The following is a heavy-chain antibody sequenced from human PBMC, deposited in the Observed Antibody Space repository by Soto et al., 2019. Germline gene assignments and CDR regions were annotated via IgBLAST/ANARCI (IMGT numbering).Heavy chain of an antibody. CDR3: ARGPVDTAMDYYYYYGMDV. CDR2: IYPGDSDT. J-gene: IGHJ6*02. CDR1: GYSFTSYW. V-gene: IGHV5-51*01. D-gene: IGHD5-18*01. Sequence: LKISCKGSGYSFTSYWIGWVRQMPGKGLEWMGIIYPGDSDTRYSPSFQGQVTISADKSISTAYLQWSSLKASDTAMYYCARGPVDTAMDYYYYYGMDVWGQGTTVTVSS.